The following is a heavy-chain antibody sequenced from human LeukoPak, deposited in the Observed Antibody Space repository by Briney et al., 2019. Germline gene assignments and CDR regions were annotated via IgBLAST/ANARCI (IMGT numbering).Heavy chain of an antibody. J-gene: IGHJ4*02. CDR2: ISWNSGTI. Sequence: GGSLRLSCAPSGFSYDEYAMHWVRQAPGGDLERVSGISWNSGTIGYADSVKGRFTISRDNAKNSLYLQMNSLRAEDTALYYCAKGITMLPDYWGQGTLVTVSS. CDR3: AKGITMLPDY. D-gene: IGHD3-10*01. CDR1: GFSYDEYA. V-gene: IGHV3-9*01.